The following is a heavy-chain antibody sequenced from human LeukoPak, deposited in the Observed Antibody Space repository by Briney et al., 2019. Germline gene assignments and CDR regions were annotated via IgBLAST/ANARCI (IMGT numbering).Heavy chain of an antibody. J-gene: IGHJ4*02. CDR1: GGTFISYA. Sequence: SVNVSCKASGGTFISYAISWVRQAPGQGREWMGGIIPIFGTANYAQKFQGRVTITADESTSTAYMELSSLRSEDTAVYYCARGFLERRRYYFDYWGQGTLVTVSS. D-gene: IGHD1-1*01. CDR2: IIPIFGTA. CDR3: ARGFLERRRYYFDY. V-gene: IGHV1-69*13.